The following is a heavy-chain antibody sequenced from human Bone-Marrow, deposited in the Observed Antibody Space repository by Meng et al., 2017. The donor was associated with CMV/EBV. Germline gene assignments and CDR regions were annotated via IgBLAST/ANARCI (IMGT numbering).Heavy chain of an antibody. J-gene: IGHJ6*02. V-gene: IGHV3-74*01. D-gene: IGHD6-13*01. CDR1: GFTFSSYW. CDR2: INSDGSST. Sequence: GESLKISCSASGFTFSSYWMHLGRQALGKGLVWVSRINSDGSSTTYADSVKGRFTISRDNTQNTHYLQMKSLRAEDTAVYYCARDFHYSSTWIFPDYYGMDVWGQGTTVTVSS. CDR3: ARDFHYSSTWIFPDYYGMDV.